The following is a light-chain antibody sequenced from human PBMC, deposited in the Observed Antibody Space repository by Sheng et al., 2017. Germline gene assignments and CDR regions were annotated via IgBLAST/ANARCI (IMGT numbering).Light chain of an antibody. CDR1: QIVTTN. J-gene: IGKJ4*01. Sequence: EIEMTQSPGPLSVSPGKRVSLTCRASQIVTTNLAWYQQKPGQPPRLLIYGAYTRATGVPDRFSGSGSGTEFTLTISSLQSEDSAVYYCQQYNDWPPEVTFGGGTKL. CDR2: GAY. CDR3: QQYNDWPPEVT. V-gene: IGKV3-15*01.